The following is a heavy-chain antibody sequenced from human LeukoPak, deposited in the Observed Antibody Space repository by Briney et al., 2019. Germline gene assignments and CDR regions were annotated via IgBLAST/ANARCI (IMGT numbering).Heavy chain of an antibody. CDR3: ARGSDYGDYHDAFDI. V-gene: IGHV1-69*04. CDR2: IIPILGIA. D-gene: IGHD4-17*01. J-gene: IGHJ3*02. CDR1: GGTFSSYA. Sequence: SVKVSCKASGGTFSSYAISWVRQAPGQGLEWMGRIIPILGIANYAQKFQGRVTITADKSTSTAYMELSSLRSEDTAVYYCARGSDYGDYHDAFDIWGQGTMVTVSS.